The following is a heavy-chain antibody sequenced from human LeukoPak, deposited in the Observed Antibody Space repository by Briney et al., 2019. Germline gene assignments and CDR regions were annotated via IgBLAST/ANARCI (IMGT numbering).Heavy chain of an antibody. CDR3: SRGRFLEWSYPFDY. Sequence: GASVKVSCKTSGYTFTDYDINWVRQATGRGLEWMGWVTPSSGNTGYAQKFQGRVTITRNTSISTAYMDLSSLRSDDTAVYYCSRGRFLEWSYPFDYWGQGTLVTVSS. D-gene: IGHD3-3*01. V-gene: IGHV1-8*03. J-gene: IGHJ4*02. CDR1: GYTFTDYD. CDR2: VTPSSGNT.